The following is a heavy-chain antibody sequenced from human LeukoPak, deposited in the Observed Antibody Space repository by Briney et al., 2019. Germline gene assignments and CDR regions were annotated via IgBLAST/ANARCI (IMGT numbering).Heavy chain of an antibody. CDR1: GGSISSGSYY. CDR2: IYTSGST. Sequence: SETLSLTCTVSGGSISSGSYYWSWIRQPAGKGLEWIGRIYTSGSTNYNPSLKSRVTISVDTSKNQVSLKLTSVTAADTAVYYCARGRARDRSPQKYDYVWGSYRNYFYYYMDVWGNGTTVTVSS. CDR3: ARGRARDRSPQKYDYVWGSYRNYFYYYMDV. J-gene: IGHJ6*03. V-gene: IGHV4-61*02. D-gene: IGHD3-16*02.